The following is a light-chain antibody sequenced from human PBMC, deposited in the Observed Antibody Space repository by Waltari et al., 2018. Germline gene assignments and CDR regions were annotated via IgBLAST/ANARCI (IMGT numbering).Light chain of an antibody. CDR2: EVS. J-gene: IGLJ2*01. V-gene: IGLV2-8*01. Sequence: QSALTQPPSASGSPGQSVTISCTGTSSDVGSYNYVSWYQQHPGKAPKLMIYEVSKRPAGVPDRFSGSKSGNTASLTVCGLQAEDETDYYCSSYAGRNNLVFGGGTKLTVL. CDR1: SSDVGSYNY. CDR3: SSYAGRNNLV.